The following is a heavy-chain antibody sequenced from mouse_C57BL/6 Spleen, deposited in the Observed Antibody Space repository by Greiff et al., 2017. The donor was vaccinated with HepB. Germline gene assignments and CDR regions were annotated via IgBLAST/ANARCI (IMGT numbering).Heavy chain of an antibody. D-gene: IGHD1-1*01. Sequence: VQLKESGPELVKPGASVKMSCKASGYTFTDYNMHWVKQSHGKSLEWIGYINPNNGGTSYNQKFKGKATLTVNKSSSTAYMELRSLTSEDSAVYYCARSGYYGSSYFAYWGKGTLVTVAA. J-gene: IGHJ3*01. CDR1: GYTFTDYN. CDR2: INPNNGGT. CDR3: ARSGYYGSSYFAY. V-gene: IGHV1-22*01.